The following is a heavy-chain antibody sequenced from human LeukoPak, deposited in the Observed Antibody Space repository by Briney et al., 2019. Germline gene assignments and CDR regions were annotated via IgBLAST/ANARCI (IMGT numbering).Heavy chain of an antibody. V-gene: IGHV4-34*01. CDR1: GGSFSGYY. CDR3: ARGRLVSSQPFDY. D-gene: IGHD6-6*01. Sequence: PSETLSLTCAVYGGSFSGYYWSWIRQPPGKGLEWIGEINHSGSTNYNPSLKSRVTISVDTSKNQFSLKLSSVTAADTAVYYCARGRLVSSQPFDYWGQGTLVTVSS. J-gene: IGHJ4*02. CDR2: INHSGST.